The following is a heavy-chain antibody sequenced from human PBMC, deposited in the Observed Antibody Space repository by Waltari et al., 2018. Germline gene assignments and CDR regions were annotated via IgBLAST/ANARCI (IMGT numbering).Heavy chain of an antibody. D-gene: IGHD5-18*01. Sequence: QVQLQQWRAGPLKPSETLSLTCAVYGGPFSGYYWSWIHQPPGKGLEWIGEINHSGSTNYNPSLKSRVTISVDTSKNQFSLKLSSVTAADTAVYYCARGGYSLDYWGQGTLVTVSS. J-gene: IGHJ4*02. CDR1: GGPFSGYY. CDR2: INHSGST. CDR3: ARGGYSLDY. V-gene: IGHV4-34*01.